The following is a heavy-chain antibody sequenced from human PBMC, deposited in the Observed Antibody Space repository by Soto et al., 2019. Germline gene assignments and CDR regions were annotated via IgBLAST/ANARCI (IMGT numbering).Heavy chain of an antibody. CDR2: IKQDGSEK. D-gene: IGHD1-26*01. CDR3: ARCGLIRDFDY. Sequence: GGSLRLSCAASGFTFSSYWMSWVRQAPGKGLEWVVNIKQDGSEKYYVDSVKGRFTISRDNAKNSLYLQMNSLRAEDTAVYYCARCGLIRDFDYWGQGTLVTVSS. V-gene: IGHV3-7*01. J-gene: IGHJ4*02. CDR1: GFTFSSYW.